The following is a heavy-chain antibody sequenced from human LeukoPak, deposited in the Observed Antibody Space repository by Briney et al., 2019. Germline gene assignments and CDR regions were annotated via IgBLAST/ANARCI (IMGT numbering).Heavy chain of an antibody. J-gene: IGHJ4*02. CDR1: GFTFSSYG. D-gene: IGHD1-1*01. CDR3: AKDRGTHHFDY. V-gene: IGHV3-30*18. Sequence: PGGSLRLSCAASGFTFSSYGMHWVRQAPGKGLEWVAVISYDGSNKYYADSVKGRFTISRDNSKNTLYLQMNSLRAENTAVYYCAKDRGTHHFDYWGQGTLVTVSS. CDR2: ISYDGSNK.